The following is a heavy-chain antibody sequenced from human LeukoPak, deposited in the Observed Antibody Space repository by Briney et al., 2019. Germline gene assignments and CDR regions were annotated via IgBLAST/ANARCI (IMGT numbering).Heavy chain of an antibody. Sequence: ASVKVSCKASGYTFTSYDINWVRQATGQGLEWMGWMNPNSGNTGYAQKFQGRVTMTRNTSISTAYMELSSLRSEDTAVYYCARTEQWLVPLYYYYYGMDVWGQGTTVTVSS. V-gene: IGHV1-8*01. CDR2: MNPNSGNT. CDR1: GYTFTSYD. CDR3: ARTEQWLVPLYYYYYGMDV. D-gene: IGHD6-19*01. J-gene: IGHJ6*02.